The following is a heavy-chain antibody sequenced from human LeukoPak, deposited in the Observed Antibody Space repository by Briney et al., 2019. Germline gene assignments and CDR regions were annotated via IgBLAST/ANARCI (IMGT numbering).Heavy chain of an antibody. J-gene: IGHJ4*02. CDR2: INSDGSIT. Sequence: GGSLRLSCAASGFTFTTYWMHWVRQAPGKGLVWVSHINSDGSITSYADSVKGRFTISRDNAKNSLYLQMNSLRAEDTAVYYCARESSDSRELYYFDYWGQGTLVTVSS. V-gene: IGHV3-74*01. CDR3: ARESSDSRELYYFDY. CDR1: GFTFTTYW. D-gene: IGHD3-22*01.